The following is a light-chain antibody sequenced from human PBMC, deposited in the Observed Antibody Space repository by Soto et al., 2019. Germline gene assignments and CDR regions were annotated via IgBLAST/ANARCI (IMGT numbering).Light chain of an antibody. CDR2: GAS. Sequence: DIQMTQSPSSLSASVGDRVTITCRASQSISRYLNWYQHKPGEAPRLLMYGASSLQSGVPSRFSGSGSGKDFTLTISSLQPEDFAIYYCQQSYSTLRTFGQGIKVEIK. CDR1: QSISRY. V-gene: IGKV1-39*01. J-gene: IGKJ1*01. CDR3: QQSYSTLRT.